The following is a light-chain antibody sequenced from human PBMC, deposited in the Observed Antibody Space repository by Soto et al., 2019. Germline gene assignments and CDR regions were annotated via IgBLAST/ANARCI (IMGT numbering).Light chain of an antibody. Sequence: QSVLTQPASVSGSPGQSITIYCTGTSSDVGGYNYVSWYQQHPGKAPKLMIYEVSNRPSGVSNRFSGSKSGDTASLTISGLQAEDEADYYCSSYTSSSTLYVVFGGGTKLTVL. V-gene: IGLV2-14*01. CDR1: SSDVGGYNY. CDR2: EVS. CDR3: SSYTSSSTLYVV. J-gene: IGLJ2*01.